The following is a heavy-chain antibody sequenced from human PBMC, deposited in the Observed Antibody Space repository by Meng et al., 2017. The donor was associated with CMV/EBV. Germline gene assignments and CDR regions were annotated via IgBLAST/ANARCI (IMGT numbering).Heavy chain of an antibody. CDR3: AGFTFGGVIVRWFDP. CDR2: INHSGST. V-gene: IGHV4-34*01. Sequence: VDGGSFSVYYWSLIRQPPGKGLEWIGEINHSGSTNYNPSLKSRVTISVDTSKNQFSLKLSSVTAADTAVYYCAGFTFGGVIVRWFDPWGQGTLVTVSS. CDR1: GGSFSVYY. J-gene: IGHJ5*02. D-gene: IGHD3-16*02.